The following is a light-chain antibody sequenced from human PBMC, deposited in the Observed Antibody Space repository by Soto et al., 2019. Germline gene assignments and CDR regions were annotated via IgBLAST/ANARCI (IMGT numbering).Light chain of an antibody. CDR3: QQYYGNPT. V-gene: IGKV4-1*01. Sequence: DIVMTQSPDSLAVSLGERATINCKSSQSVLYTSNSKNYLAWYQHKPGQPPKLLIYWASTRASGVPERFSGIGSGTDFTLTISSLQAEDVAVYVCQQYYGNPTFGGGTKVEIK. J-gene: IGKJ4*01. CDR1: QSVLYTSNSKNY. CDR2: WAS.